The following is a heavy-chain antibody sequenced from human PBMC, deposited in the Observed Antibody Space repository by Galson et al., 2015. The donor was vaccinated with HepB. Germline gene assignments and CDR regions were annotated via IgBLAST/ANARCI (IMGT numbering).Heavy chain of an antibody. J-gene: IGHJ4*02. D-gene: IGHD3-3*01. CDR3: AKDRTYYDFWEAKYYFDY. CDR1: GFTFSSYG. CDR2: ISYDGGNK. V-gene: IGHV3-30*18. Sequence: SLRLSCAASGFTFSSYGMHWVRQAPGKGLEWVAVISYDGGNKYYADSVKGRFTISRDNSKNTLYLQMNSLRAEDTAVYYCAKDRTYYDFWEAKYYFDYWGQGILVTVSS.